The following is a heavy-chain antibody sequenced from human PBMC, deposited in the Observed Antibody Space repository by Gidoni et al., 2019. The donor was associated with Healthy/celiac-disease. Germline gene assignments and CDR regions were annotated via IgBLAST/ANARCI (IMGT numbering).Heavy chain of an antibody. J-gene: IGHJ6*02. D-gene: IGHD6-19*01. CDR2: IYPGDSDT. V-gene: IGHV5-51*01. CDR3: ARHLAAVAGTPHYYYYGMDV. Sequence: QLPGKCLDAMGSIYPGDSDTRYIPSFQGQVTISADKSISTAYLQWSSLKASDTAMYYCARHLAAVAGTPHYYYYGMDVWGQGTTVTVSS.